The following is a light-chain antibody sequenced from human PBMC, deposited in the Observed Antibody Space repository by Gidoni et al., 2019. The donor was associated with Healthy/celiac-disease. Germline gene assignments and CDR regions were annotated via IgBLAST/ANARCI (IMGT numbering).Light chain of an antibody. CDR1: SSDFGGYNY. Sequence: QSALTQPPSASGSPGQSVTISCTGTSSDFGGYNYVSWYQQHPGKAPKLMIYEVSKRPSGVPDRFSGSKSGNMASLTVSVLQAEDEADYYCSSYAGSLYVFGTGTKVTVL. J-gene: IGLJ1*01. V-gene: IGLV2-8*01. CDR3: SSYAGSLYV. CDR2: EVS.